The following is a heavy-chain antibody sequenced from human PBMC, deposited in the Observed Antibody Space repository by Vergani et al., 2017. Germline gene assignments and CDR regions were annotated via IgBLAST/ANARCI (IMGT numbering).Heavy chain of an antibody. CDR3: ARLTYYDSSGYYSFGGIDY. V-gene: IGHV4-4*03. J-gene: IGHJ4*02. CDR2: IYHSGST. CDR1: GGSISSSNW. D-gene: IGHD3-22*01. Sequence: QVQLQESGPGLVKPPGTLSLTCAVSGGSISSSNWWSWVRQPPGKGLEWIGEIYHSGSTNYNPSLKSRVTISVDKSKNQFSLKLSSVTAADTAVYYCARLTYYDSSGYYSFGGIDYWGQGTLVTVSS.